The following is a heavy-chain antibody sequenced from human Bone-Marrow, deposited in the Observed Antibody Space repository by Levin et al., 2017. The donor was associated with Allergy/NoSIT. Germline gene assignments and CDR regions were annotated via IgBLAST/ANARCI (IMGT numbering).Heavy chain of an antibody. Sequence: SCAVSGGSINSSNSWNWVRQPPGKGLEWIGEVFHSGIANYNPSLKSRVTMSVDKSKNQFSLNLASVTAADTAIYYCASSAFFGNRDYWGQGTLVTVSS. V-gene: IGHV4-4*02. CDR3: ASSAFFGNRDY. J-gene: IGHJ4*02. CDR1: GGSINSSNS. D-gene: IGHD3-3*01. CDR2: VFHSGIA.